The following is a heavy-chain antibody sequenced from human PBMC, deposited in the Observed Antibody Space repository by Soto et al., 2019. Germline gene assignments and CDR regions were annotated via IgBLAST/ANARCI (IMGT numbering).Heavy chain of an antibody. CDR1: GFTFDDYA. J-gene: IGHJ6*03. Sequence: EVQLVESGGGLVQPGRSLRLSCAASGFTFDDYAMHWVRQAPGKGLEWVSGISWNSGSIGYADSVKGRFTISRDNAKNSLYLQMNSLRPEDTALYYCARDGNPGIAAAGTRYYFYNMDVLGKGTTVAVSS. CDR2: ISWNSGSI. CDR3: ARDGNPGIAAAGTRYYFYNMDV. D-gene: IGHD6-13*01. V-gene: IGHV3-9*01.